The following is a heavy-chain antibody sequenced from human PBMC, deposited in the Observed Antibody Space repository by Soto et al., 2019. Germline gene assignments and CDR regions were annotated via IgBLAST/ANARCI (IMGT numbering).Heavy chain of an antibody. J-gene: IGHJ4*02. CDR1: GYSFTSYW. D-gene: IGHD2-15*01. Sequence: GESLKISCKGSGYSFTSYWIGWVRQMPGKGLEWMGIIYPGDSDTRYSPSFQGQVTISADKSISTAYLQWSSLKASDTAMYYCARQSCSGGSCYKASFDDWGQGSLVTVSS. CDR2: IYPGDSDT. V-gene: IGHV5-51*01. CDR3: ARQSCSGGSCYKASFDD.